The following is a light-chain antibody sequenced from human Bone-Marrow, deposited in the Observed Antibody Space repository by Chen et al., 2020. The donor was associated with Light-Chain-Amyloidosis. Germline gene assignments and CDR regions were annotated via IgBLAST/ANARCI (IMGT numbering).Light chain of an antibody. CDR3: QQYGTSPLT. J-gene: IGKJ4*01. V-gene: IGKV3-20*01. CDR2: GSS. Sequence: EIVLTQSPGSLSLPPGEGANLYCRASQTISSNYLTWDQQKFGQAPRLLIYGSSSRATGIPDRFTGSGSGTDFTLTINRLEPEDFAMYYCQQYGTSPLTFGGGTKVEIK. CDR1: QTISSNY.